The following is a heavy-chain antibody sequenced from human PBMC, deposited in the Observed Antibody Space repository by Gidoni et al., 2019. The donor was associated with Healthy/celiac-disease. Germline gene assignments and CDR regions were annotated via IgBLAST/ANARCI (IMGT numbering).Heavy chain of an antibody. D-gene: IGHD3-10*01. CDR2: IRSKAYGGTT. CDR3: TRASGPIRASDFDY. CDR1: GFTFGDYA. J-gene: IGHJ4*02. Sequence: EVQLVESGGGLVQPGRSLRLSCTASGFTFGDYAMSWFRQAPGKGLAWVGFIRSKAYGGTTEYAASVKGRFTISRDDSKSIAYLQMNSLKTEDTAVYYCTRASGPIRASDFDYWGQGTLVTVSS. V-gene: IGHV3-49*03.